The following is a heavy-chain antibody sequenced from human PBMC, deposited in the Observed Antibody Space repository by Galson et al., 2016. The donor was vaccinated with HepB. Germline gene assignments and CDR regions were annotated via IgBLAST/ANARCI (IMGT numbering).Heavy chain of an antibody. V-gene: IGHV3-33*01. D-gene: IGHD2-21*01. CDR2: IWYDGSRK. CDR1: GFIFRTYG. Sequence: SLRLSCAASGFIFRTYGMHWVRQAPGKGLEWVSVIWYDGSRKYYADSVKGRFTISRDNSKNTLYLQMNSLRAEDTAVYYCSRDLFGFDNDGDVTLDYWGQGTLVTVSS. J-gene: IGHJ4*02. CDR3: SRDLFGFDNDGDVTLDY.